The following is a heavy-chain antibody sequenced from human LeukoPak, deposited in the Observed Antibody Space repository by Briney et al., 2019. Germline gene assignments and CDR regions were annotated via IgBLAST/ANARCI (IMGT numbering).Heavy chain of an antibody. CDR1: GFTFSSYW. D-gene: IGHD5-12*01. CDR3: VRDSPGYGAYDFD. J-gene: IGHJ4*02. CDR2: IKEDGSAK. Sequence: GGSLRLSCAASGFTFSSYWMSWVRQAPGKGLEWVANIKEDGSAKYYVDSVKGRFTISRDNAKNSLYLQMNNLSAKDTAVYYCVRDSPGYGAYDFDWGQGTLVTVSS. V-gene: IGHV3-7*01.